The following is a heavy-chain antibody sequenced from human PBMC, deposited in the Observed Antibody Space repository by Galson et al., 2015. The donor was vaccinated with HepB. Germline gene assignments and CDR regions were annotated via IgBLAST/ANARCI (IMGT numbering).Heavy chain of an antibody. J-gene: IGHJ4*02. Sequence: SVKVSCKASGYTFTGYYMHWVRQAPGQGLEWMGWISPNSGDTHYAQKFQCRVTMTRDTSISTAYMELSRLGSDDTAVYYCARDLLGDTTLIVGVRRMSDYWGQGTLVTVSS. D-gene: IGHD2-21*01. V-gene: IGHV1-2*02. CDR2: ISPNSGDT. CDR1: GYTFTGYY. CDR3: ARDLLGDTTLIVGVRRMSDY.